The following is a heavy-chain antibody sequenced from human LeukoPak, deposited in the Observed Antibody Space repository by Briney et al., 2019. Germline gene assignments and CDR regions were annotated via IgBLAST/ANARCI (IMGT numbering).Heavy chain of an antibody. J-gene: IGHJ4*02. CDR1: GGSISSGGYY. Sequence: SQTLSLTCTVSGGSISSGGYYWSWIRQHPGKGLEWVGYIYYSGSTYYNPSLKSRVTISVDTSKNQFSLKVSSVTAAGTAVYYCARGAYGGGDLFDYWGQGTLVTVSS. CDR2: IYYSGST. CDR3: ARGAYGGGDLFDY. V-gene: IGHV4-31*03. D-gene: IGHD4-23*01.